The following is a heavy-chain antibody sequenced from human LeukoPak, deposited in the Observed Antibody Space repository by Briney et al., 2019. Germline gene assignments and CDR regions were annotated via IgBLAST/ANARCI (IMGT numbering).Heavy chain of an antibody. Sequence: GGSLRLSCAASGFTFSSYSMNWVRQAPGKGLEWVSSISSSSSYIYYADSVKGRFTISRDNAKNSLDLQMNSLRAEDTAVYYCARGVRGSYRYESYSFDYWGQGTLVTVSS. V-gene: IGHV3-21*01. CDR1: GFTFSSYS. D-gene: IGHD3-16*02. J-gene: IGHJ4*02. CDR3: ARGVRGSYRYESYSFDY. CDR2: ISSSSSYI.